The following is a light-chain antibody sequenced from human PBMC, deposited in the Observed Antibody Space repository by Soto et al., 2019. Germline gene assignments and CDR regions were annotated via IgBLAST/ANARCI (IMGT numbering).Light chain of an antibody. Sequence: QSVLTQPPSASGTPGQRVTISCSGSSSNIGSNTVNWYQQLPGTAPKLLIYSNNQRPSGVPDRFSGSKSGTSASLAISGLQSDDEADYYCATWDDSRNGYVFGPGTKVTVL. V-gene: IGLV1-44*01. CDR1: SSNIGSNT. CDR3: ATWDDSRNGYV. J-gene: IGLJ1*01. CDR2: SNN.